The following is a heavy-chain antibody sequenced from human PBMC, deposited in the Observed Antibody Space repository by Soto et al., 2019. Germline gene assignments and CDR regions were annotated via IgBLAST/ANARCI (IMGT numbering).Heavy chain of an antibody. CDR1: GYTFTTCY. Sequence: ASVKVSCKASGYTFTTCYMHWLRQAPGQGLEWMGIINPSNGATSYAQKFQGRVTMTRDTSTSTFYMELSSLRSEDTAVYYCAREFYYFDTSGRQYYFDFWGPGTLVTVSS. J-gene: IGHJ4*02. CDR3: AREFYYFDTSGRQYYFDF. CDR2: INPSNGAT. D-gene: IGHD3-22*01. V-gene: IGHV1-46*01.